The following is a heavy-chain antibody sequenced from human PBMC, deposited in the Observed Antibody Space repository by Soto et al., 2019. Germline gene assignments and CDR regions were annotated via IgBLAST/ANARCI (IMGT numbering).Heavy chain of an antibody. CDR3: ATAPRRWIQLWPEDYYGMDV. V-gene: IGHV1-2*04. J-gene: IGHJ6*02. CDR2: INPNSGGT. CDR1: GYTFTRYD. D-gene: IGHD5-18*01. Sequence: ASVKVSCKASGYTFTRYDINWVRQAPGQGLEWMGWINPNSGGTNYAQKFQGWVTMTRDTSISTAYMELSRLRSDDTAVYYCATAPRRWIQLWPEDYYGMDVWGQGTTVTVSS.